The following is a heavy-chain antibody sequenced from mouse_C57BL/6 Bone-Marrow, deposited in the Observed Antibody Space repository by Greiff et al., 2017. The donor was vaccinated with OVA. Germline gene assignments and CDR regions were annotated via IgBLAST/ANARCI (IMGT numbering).Heavy chain of an antibody. CDR3: ARRPTPYYYAMDY. J-gene: IGHJ4*01. CDR2: ISSGGSYT. Sequence: EVQLVESGGDLVKPGGSLKLSCAASGFTFSSYGMSWVRQTPDKRLAWVATISSGGSYTYYPDSVKGRFTISRDNAKNTLYLQMSSLKSEDTAMYYCARRPTPYYYAMDYWGQGTSVTVSS. V-gene: IGHV5-6*01. D-gene: IGHD1-1*01. CDR1: GFTFSSYG.